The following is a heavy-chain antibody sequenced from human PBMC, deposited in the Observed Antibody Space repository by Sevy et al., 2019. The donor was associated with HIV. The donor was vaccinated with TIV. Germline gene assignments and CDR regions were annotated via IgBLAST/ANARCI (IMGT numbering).Heavy chain of an antibody. V-gene: IGHV3-74*01. CDR2: IYSDGESI. CDR1: GFTFTSDW. D-gene: IGHD1-26*01. CDR3: ARGSPGTFGS. J-gene: IGHJ4*02. Sequence: VGSLRLSCAASGFTFTSDWMHWVRQPPGKALVWVSHIYSDGESIRYADSVKGRFTTSRDNAKNTLYLQMSNLRAEDTAVYYCARGSPGTFGSWGQGTLITVSS.